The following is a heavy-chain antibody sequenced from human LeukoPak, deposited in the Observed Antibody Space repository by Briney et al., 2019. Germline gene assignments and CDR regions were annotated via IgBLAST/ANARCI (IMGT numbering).Heavy chain of an antibody. CDR1: GGSISSGGYY. Sequence: TLSLTCTVSGGSISSGGYYWSWIRQPPGKGLEWIGYIYHSGSTYYNPSLKSRVTISVDRSKNQFSLKLSSVTAADTAVYYCAKDPGANYDFWSGSYYYYYCMDVWGKGTTVTVSS. CDR3: AKDPGANYDFWSGSYYYYYCMDV. J-gene: IGHJ6*03. V-gene: IGHV4-30-2*01. D-gene: IGHD3-3*01. CDR2: IYHSGST.